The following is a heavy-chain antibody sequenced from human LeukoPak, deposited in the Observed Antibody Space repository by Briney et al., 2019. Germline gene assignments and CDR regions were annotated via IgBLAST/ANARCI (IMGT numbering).Heavy chain of an antibody. J-gene: IGHJ5*01. Sequence: ASVKVPCKASGYTFSGYFIHWVRQAPGQGLEWMGRINPNTGYPNHAQNFQGRVTMTRDTSISTAYMELSRLTTDDTAVYFCARGQPYGNYNYFDSWDQGTLVTVSS. CDR1: GYTFSGYF. CDR3: ARGQPYGNYNYFDS. D-gene: IGHD4-11*01. V-gene: IGHV1-2*06. CDR2: INPNTGYP.